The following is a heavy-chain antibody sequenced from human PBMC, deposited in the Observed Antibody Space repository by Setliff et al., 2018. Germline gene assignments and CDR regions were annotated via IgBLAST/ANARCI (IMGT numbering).Heavy chain of an antibody. J-gene: IGHJ4*02. V-gene: IGHV3-11*04. D-gene: IGHD3-16*01. CDR2: ISRGGNTI. CDR1: GYSISSGYY. Sequence: LSLPCAVSGYSISSGYYWGWIRQAPGKGLEWVSGISRGGNTIYYADSVKGRFTISRDNAKNSLYLQMNSLRAEDTAVYYCARDFGSHFFDYWGQGTLVTVSS. CDR3: ARDFGSHFFDY.